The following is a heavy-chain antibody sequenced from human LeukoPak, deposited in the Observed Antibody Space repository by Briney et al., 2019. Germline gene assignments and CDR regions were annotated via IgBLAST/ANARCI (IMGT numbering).Heavy chain of an antibody. Sequence: SETLSLTCAVYGGSFSGYYWSWIRQPPGKGLEWIGEINHSGSTNYNPSLKSRVTISVDTSKNQFSLKLSSVTAADTAVYYCARGSYRSGWYRKTNAFDIWGQGTMVTVSS. CDR1: GGSFSGYY. J-gene: IGHJ3*02. D-gene: IGHD6-19*01. CDR3: ARGSYRSGWYRKTNAFDI. V-gene: IGHV4-34*01. CDR2: INHSGST.